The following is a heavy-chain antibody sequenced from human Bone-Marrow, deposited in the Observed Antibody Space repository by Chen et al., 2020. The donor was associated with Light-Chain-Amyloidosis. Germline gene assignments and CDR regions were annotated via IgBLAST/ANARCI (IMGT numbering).Heavy chain of an antibody. CDR2: IAYDANRD. D-gene: IGHD1-26*01. V-gene: IGHV3-30*18. Sequence: QVQLVESGGGVVQPGRSLRLSCVASGFTFRSYGIFGVRQAPGKGLEWVALIAYDANRDFYADSVKGRFTVSRDNSKNTLYLQMNSLRIEDTAVYYCAKARLYSGSYWGIVDYWGQGTLVTVSS. J-gene: IGHJ4*02. CDR1: GFTFRSYG. CDR3: AKARLYSGSYWGIVDY.